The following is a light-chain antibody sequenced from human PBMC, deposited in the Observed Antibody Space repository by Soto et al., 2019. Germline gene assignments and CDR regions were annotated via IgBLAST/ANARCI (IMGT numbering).Light chain of an antibody. CDR1: PSVSSN. CDR2: DAS. Sequence: EIVMTQSPATLSVSPGERATLSCRASPSVSSNLAWYQQKPGQAPRLLIYDASTRATGIPARFIGSGSGTDFTLTISSLQSEDFAVYYCQQYNNWPKTFGQGTKVEIK. J-gene: IGKJ1*01. V-gene: IGKV3-15*01. CDR3: QQYNNWPKT.